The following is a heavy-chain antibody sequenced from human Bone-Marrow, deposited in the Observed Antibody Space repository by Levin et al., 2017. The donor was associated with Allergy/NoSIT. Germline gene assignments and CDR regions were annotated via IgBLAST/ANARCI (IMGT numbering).Heavy chain of an antibody. V-gene: IGHV1-2*02. CDR2: INPNSGGT. CDR3: ARGGYSSGWYWYFDL. J-gene: IGHJ2*01. CDR1: GYTFNGYH. D-gene: IGHD6-25*01. Sequence: ASVKVSCKASGYTFNGYHMHWVRQAPGQGLEWVGWINPNSGGTNLAQKFQGRVTMTRDTSISTAYMELRRLRSDDTAVYYCARGGYSSGWYWYFDLWGRGTLVTVSS.